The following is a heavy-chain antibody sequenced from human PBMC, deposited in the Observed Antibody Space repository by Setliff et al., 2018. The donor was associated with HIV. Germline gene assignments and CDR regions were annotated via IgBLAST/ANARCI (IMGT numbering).Heavy chain of an antibody. Sequence: ASVKVSCKASGFTFTSSAMQWVRQARGQRLEWIGWIVVGSGSTSYAQKFQGRVTMTRDTSTSTVYMELSSLRSEDTAVYYCARGPYSSGFKTWRDYYYYYGMDVWGQGTTVTVSS. J-gene: IGHJ6*02. CDR2: IVVGSGST. V-gene: IGHV1-58*02. D-gene: IGHD6-19*01. CDR1: GFTFTSSA. CDR3: ARGPYSSGFKTWRDYYYYYGMDV.